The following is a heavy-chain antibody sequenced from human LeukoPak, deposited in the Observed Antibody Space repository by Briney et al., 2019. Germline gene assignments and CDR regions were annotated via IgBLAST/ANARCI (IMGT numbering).Heavy chain of an antibody. CDR2: IYDSGTT. V-gene: IGHV3-53*01. CDR3: AGRRSSGWYAY. Sequence: GGSLRLSCATSGFTVSSNYMSWVRQALGKGLEWVSVIYDSGTTYYADSVKGRFLIFRDTSKNTVDLQMNSLRVEDTAVYYCAGRRSSGWYAYWGQGTLVTVSS. CDR1: GFTVSSNY. J-gene: IGHJ4*02. D-gene: IGHD6-19*01.